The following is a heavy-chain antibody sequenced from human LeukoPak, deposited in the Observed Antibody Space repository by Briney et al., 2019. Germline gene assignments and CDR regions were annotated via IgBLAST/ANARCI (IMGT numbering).Heavy chain of an antibody. CDR1: GFTFDDYA. V-gene: IGHV3-9*01. CDR2: ISWNSGSI. J-gene: IGHJ4*02. Sequence: SLRLSCAASGFTFDDYAMHWVRPAPGKGLEWVSGISWNSGSIGYADSVKGRFTISRDNAKNSLYLQMNSLRAEDTAVYYCASGMRVGPNIWGQGTLVTVSS. CDR3: ASGMRVGPNI. D-gene: IGHD1-26*01.